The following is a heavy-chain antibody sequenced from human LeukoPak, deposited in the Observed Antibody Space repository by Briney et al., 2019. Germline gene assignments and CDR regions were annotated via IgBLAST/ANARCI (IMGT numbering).Heavy chain of an antibody. V-gene: IGHV3-21*01. CDR3: ASVYTTSSRFDY. Sequence: GSLRLSCAASGFSFSTYTMNWVRQAPGKGLEWVSSIKNSGSYIYYADSVKGRFTISRDNAKNSLYLQMNSLRAEDTAVYYCASVYTTSSRFDYWGQGPLVTVSS. CDR1: GFSFSTYT. CDR2: IKNSGSYI. D-gene: IGHD6-6*01. J-gene: IGHJ4*02.